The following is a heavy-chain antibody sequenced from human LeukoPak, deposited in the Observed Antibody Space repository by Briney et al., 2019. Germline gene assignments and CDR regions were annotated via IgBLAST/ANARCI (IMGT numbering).Heavy chain of an antibody. J-gene: IGHJ4*02. V-gene: IGHV4-4*09. CDR3: ARLASESITIIGVVNYYFDY. Sequence: SSETLSLTCTVSGGSISSYYWSWIRQPPGKGLEWIGYIYTSGSTNYNPSLKSRVTISVDTSKNQFSLKLSSVTAADTAVYNFARLASESITIIGVVNYYFDYWGQGTLVTVSS. CDR1: GGSISSYY. D-gene: IGHD3-3*01. CDR2: IYTSGST.